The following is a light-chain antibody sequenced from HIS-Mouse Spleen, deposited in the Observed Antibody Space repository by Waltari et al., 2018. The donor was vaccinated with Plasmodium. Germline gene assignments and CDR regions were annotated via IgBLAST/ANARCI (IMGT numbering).Light chain of an antibody. CDR3: QQANSFPWT. J-gene: IGKJ1*01. CDR1: QGISRW. Sequence: DIQMTQSPSSVSASVRDRVTITCRASQGISRWLAWYQQQPGKAPKRLIYAASSLQSGVPSRFSGSGSGTDFTLTISSLQPEDFATYYCQQANSFPWTFGQGTKVEIK. CDR2: AAS. V-gene: IGKV1-12*01.